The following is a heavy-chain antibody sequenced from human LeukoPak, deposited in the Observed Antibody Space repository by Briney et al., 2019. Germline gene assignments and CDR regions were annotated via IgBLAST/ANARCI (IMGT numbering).Heavy chain of an antibody. D-gene: IGHD2-21*02. J-gene: IGHJ4*02. CDR3: ARRRGSLRSRYGGGDCCNYYFDY. CDR1: GGSISSYY. CDR2: IYYSGST. V-gene: IGHV4-59*12. Sequence: SETLSLTCTVSGGSISSYYWSWIRQPPGKGLEWIGYIYYSGSTNYNPSLKSRVTISVDTSKNQFSLKLSSVTAADTAVYYCARRRGSLRSRYGGGDCCNYYFDYWGQGTLVTVSS.